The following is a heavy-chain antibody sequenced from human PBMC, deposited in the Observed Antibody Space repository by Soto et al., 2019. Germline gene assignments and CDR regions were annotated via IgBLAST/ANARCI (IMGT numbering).Heavy chain of an antibody. J-gene: IGHJ6*02. V-gene: IGHV3-23*01. D-gene: IGHD2-21*01. CDR1: GFTFRNYA. CDR2: IGTSGTPT. CDR3: TRILWSSRRDALDI. Sequence: GWSLRLSCLASGFTFRNYAMAWVRQAPGEDLEWVSAIGTSGTPTLYADSVKSRFSISRDDSRNTVSLQMNGLGVEDTATYYCTRILWSSRRDALDIWGQGTTVTVSS.